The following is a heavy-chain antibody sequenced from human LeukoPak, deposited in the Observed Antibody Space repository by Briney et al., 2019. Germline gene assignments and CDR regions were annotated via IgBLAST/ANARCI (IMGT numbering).Heavy chain of an antibody. V-gene: IGHV3-7*01. CDR2: IKQDGSEK. D-gene: IGHD6-19*01. Sequence: GGSLRLSCAAAGFTFSSYWMSWVRQAPGKGLEWVANIKQDGSEKYYVDSVKGRFTISRDNAKNSLYLQMNSLRAEDTAVYYCARDEPLQWLAPFDYWGQGTLVTVSS. J-gene: IGHJ4*02. CDR1: GFTFSSYW. CDR3: ARDEPLQWLAPFDY.